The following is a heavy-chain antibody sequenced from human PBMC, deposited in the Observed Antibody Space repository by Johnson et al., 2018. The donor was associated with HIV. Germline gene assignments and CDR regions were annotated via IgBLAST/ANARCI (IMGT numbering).Heavy chain of an antibody. Sequence: QVQLVESGGGLVKPGGSLRLSCGASGFTFSAYNMGWIRQAPGKGLEWVAVISYDGDNKYYADSVKGRFTISRDNSKNTLYLQMNSLRAEDTALYYCARVSTRIVVARNDAFDIWGQGTLVTVSS. J-gene: IGHJ3*02. CDR3: ARVSTRIVVARNDAFDI. CDR2: ISYDGDNK. V-gene: IGHV3-30-3*01. D-gene: IGHD3-22*01. CDR1: GFTFSAYN.